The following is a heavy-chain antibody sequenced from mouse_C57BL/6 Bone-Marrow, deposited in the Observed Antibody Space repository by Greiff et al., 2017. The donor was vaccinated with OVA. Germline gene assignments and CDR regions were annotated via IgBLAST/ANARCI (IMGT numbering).Heavy chain of an antibody. Sequence: EVQRVESGGDLVKPGGSLKLSCAASGFTFSSYGMSWVRQTPDKRLEWVATISSGGSYTYYPDSVKGRFTISRDNAKNTLYLQMSSLKSEDTAMYYCARHSNSGMDYWGQGTSVTVSS. J-gene: IGHJ4*01. D-gene: IGHD2-5*01. CDR2: ISSGGSYT. V-gene: IGHV5-6*01. CDR3: ARHSNSGMDY. CDR1: GFTFSSYG.